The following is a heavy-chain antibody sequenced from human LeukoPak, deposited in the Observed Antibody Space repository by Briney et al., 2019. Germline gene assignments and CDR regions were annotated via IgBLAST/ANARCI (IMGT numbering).Heavy chain of an antibody. CDR3: AKGPRADYYDSSGYKNWFDP. D-gene: IGHD3-22*01. Sequence: PGGSLRLSCAASGFTFSSNYMSWVRQAPGKGLEWVSTISGSGGSTYYADSVRGRFTISRDNSKNTLYLQMNSLRAEDTAVYYCAKGPRADYYDSSGYKNWFDPWGQGTLVTVSS. J-gene: IGHJ5*02. CDR2: ISGSGGST. V-gene: IGHV3-23*01. CDR1: GFTFSSNY.